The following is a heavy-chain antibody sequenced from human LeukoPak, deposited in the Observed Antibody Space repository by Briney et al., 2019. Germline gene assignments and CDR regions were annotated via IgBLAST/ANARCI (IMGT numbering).Heavy chain of an antibody. CDR1: GFTFSSYW. J-gene: IGHJ4*02. CDR3: ARDRRCSSTSCYYFDY. CDR2: IKQDGSEK. D-gene: IGHD2-2*01. Sequence: GGSLRLSCAASGFTFSSYWMTWVRQAPGKGLEWVANIKQDGSEKYYVDSVKGRFTISRDNAKNSLYLQMNSLRGEDTAVYYCARDRRCSSTSCYYFDYWGQGTLVTVSS. V-gene: IGHV3-7*04.